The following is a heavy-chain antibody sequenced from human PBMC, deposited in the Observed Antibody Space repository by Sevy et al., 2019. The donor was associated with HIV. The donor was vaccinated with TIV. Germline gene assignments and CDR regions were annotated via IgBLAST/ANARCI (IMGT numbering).Heavy chain of an antibody. CDR1: GFTFSGSA. CDR2: IRSKANSYAT. CDR3: TRTPNMVRDASWYFDL. V-gene: IGHV3-73*01. J-gene: IGHJ2*01. Sequence: GGSLRLSCAASGFTFSGSAMHWVRQASGKGLEWVGRIRSKANSYATAYAASVKGRFTISRDDSKNTAYLQMNSLKTEDTAVYYCTRTPNMVRDASWYFDLWGRGTLVTVSS. D-gene: IGHD3-10*01.